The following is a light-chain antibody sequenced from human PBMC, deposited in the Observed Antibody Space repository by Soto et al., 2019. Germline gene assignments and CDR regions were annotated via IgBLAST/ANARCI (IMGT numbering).Light chain of an antibody. J-gene: IGKJ4*01. CDR2: DAS. CDR1: QFIGSN. CDR3: QQYNNWPPLT. Sequence: MTQSPATLSVSPGERATLSCRASQFIGSNLAWYQQKPGEAPRLLMYDASSRAPGIPARFSGSGSGPEFSLTISSLLSEDFAIYYCQQYNNWPPLTFGGGTKVEIK. V-gene: IGKV3-15*01.